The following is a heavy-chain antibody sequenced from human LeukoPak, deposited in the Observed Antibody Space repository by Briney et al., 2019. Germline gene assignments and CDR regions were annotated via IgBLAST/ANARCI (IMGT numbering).Heavy chain of an antibody. V-gene: IGHV3-30*14. J-gene: IGHJ3*02. D-gene: IGHD2-21*01. Sequence: GGSLRLSCAASGFTFSSYAMHWVRQAPGKGLEWVAVISYDGSNKYYADSVKGRFTISRDNSKNTLYLQMNSLRAEDTAVYYCASAVARDAFDIWGQGTMVTVSS. CDR1: GFTFSSYA. CDR2: ISYDGSNK. CDR3: ASAVARDAFDI.